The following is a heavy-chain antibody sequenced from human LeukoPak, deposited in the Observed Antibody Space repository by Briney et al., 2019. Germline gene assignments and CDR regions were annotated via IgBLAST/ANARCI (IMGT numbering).Heavy chain of an antibody. V-gene: IGHV3-7*01. CDR3: VRENPYVQ. D-gene: IGHD2-21*01. CDR2: IKEDGGKK. J-gene: IGHJ4*02. CDR1: GFTFSSYW. Sequence: GGSLRLSCATSGFTFSSYWMDWVRQAPGKGLEWVAKIKEDGGKKDYVDSVKGRFIISRDNAKNSLYLEMNSLRADDTGVYYCVRENPYVQWGQGTLVTVSS.